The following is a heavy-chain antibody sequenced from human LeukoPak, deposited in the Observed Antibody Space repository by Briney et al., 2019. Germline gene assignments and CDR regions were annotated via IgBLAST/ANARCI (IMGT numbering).Heavy chain of an antibody. J-gene: IGHJ4*02. Sequence: GGSLRLSCAASGFTFSNYWMHWVRQAPGKGLEWVSRINEDASIISYADSVKGRFTISRDNAKNTLYLQMNSLRAEDTAVYYCARDSNYYDSSGYLDYWGQGTLVTVSS. CDR2: INEDASII. D-gene: IGHD3-22*01. CDR3: ARDSNYYDSSGYLDY. V-gene: IGHV3-74*01. CDR1: GFTFSNYW.